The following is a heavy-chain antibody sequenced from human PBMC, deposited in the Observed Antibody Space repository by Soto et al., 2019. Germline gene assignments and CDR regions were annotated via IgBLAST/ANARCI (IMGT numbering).Heavy chain of an antibody. D-gene: IGHD1-26*01. Sequence: QVQLVQSGAEVKKPGASVKVSCKASGYTFTSYDINWVRQATGQGLEWMGWMNPNSGNTGYAQKFQGRVTMTRNTAIGTANMELGGLRSEDRAVYYCASEVGASRFANWGQGPLVPVS. J-gene: IGHJ4*02. CDR1: GYTFTSYD. CDR3: ASEVGASRFAN. CDR2: MNPNSGNT. V-gene: IGHV1-8*01.